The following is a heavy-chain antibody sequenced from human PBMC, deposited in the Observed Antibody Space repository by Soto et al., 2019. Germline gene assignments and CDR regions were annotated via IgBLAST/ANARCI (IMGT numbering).Heavy chain of an antibody. CDR3: AKDMGKDCTNGVCYYYYYGMDV. Sequence: EVQLLESGGGLVQPGGSLRLSCAASGFTFSSYAMSWVRQAPGKGLEWVSAISGSGGSTYYADSVKGRFTISRDNSKNTLDLQMNSLRAEDTAVYYCAKDMGKDCTNGVCYYYYYGMDVWGQGTTVTVSS. CDR1: GFTFSSYA. J-gene: IGHJ6*02. CDR2: ISGSGGST. V-gene: IGHV3-23*01. D-gene: IGHD2-8*01.